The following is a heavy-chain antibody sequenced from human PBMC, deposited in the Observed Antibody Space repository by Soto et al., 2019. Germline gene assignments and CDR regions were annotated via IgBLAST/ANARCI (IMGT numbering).Heavy chain of an antibody. CDR3: ARDSPPVDY. CDR1: GYTFTSYR. V-gene: IGHV1-18*01. Sequence: QVQLVQSGAEVKKPGASVKVSCKASGYTFTSYRVSWVRQAPGQGLEWMGWISAYNGNTKYAQKLRGRVTMTTDTFVNPAHMDLRRLSSDDTAVYFGARDSPPVDYWGQGTLVTVSS. J-gene: IGHJ4*02. CDR2: ISAYNGNT.